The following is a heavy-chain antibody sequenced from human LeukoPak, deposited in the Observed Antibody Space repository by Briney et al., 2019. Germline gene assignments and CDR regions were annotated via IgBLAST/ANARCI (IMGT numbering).Heavy chain of an antibody. D-gene: IGHD5-12*01. V-gene: IGHV4-59*08. CDR2: IYYSGNT. Sequence: SETLSLTCTVSGGSISSYYWSWIRQPPGKGLEWIGYIYYSGNTNYNPSLKSRVTISVDTSKNQFSLKLSSVTAADTAVYYCARHGAGYSGYGNFDYWGQGTLVTVSS. CDR3: ARHGAGYSGYGNFDY. J-gene: IGHJ4*02. CDR1: GGSISSYY.